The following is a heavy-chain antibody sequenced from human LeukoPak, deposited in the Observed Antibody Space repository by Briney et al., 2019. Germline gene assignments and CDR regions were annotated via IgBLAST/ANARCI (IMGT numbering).Heavy chain of an antibody. V-gene: IGHV3-30*02. D-gene: IGHD2/OR15-2a*01. CDR2: IYYDSRNA. CDR3: ARKAFCNSATCYGALDV. CDR1: GFTFSAIG. J-gene: IGHJ3*01. Sequence: GGSLRLSCVASGFTFSAIGMHGVRQAPGKGLEWVAYIYYDSRNAYYADSVKGRFTISRDNSKNTLYLQLNSLGAADTAVYYCARKAFCNSATCYGALDVWGQGTMVTVSS.